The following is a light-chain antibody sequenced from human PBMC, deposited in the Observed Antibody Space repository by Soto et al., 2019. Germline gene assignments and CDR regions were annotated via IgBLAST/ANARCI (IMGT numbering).Light chain of an antibody. V-gene: IGLV1-51*01. CDR2: DKN. CDR3: GSWDSSLTYV. J-gene: IGLJ1*01. Sequence: RRPSVSAAPAQKVTISCSGSSSNIGNNFVTWYQQLPGTAPKLLIYDKNKPPTGIPDRFSGSQAGTSATLGSTGLQTGDEAVQYCGSWDSSLTYVGGPATKVTVL. CDR1: SSNIGNNF.